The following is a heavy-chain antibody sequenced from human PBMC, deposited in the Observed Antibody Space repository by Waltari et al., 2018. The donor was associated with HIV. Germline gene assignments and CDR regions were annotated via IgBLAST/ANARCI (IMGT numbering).Heavy chain of an antibody. Sequence: EVQLVESGGGLVRPGGSLRLSCAASGFTFSTYWMNWVRQAPGTGLDWVAKIKQDGSEGHYVDSVKGRFTISRDNAKNSLYLQMNSLRAEDTAVYYCARSSWHDYWGQGTLVTVSS. CDR2: IKQDGSEG. V-gene: IGHV3-7*01. CDR3: ARSSWHDY. D-gene: IGHD6-13*01. J-gene: IGHJ4*02. CDR1: GFTFSTYW.